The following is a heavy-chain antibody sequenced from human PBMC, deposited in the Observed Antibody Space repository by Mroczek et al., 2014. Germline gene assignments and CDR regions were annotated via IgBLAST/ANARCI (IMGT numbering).Heavy chain of an antibody. Sequence: VQLLESGGGLVQPGGSLRLSCAASGFTFSSYAMSWVRQAPGKGLEWVSAISGSGGSTYYADSVKGRFTISRDNSKNTLYLQMNSLRAEDTAVYYCANDIIAARYSYYFDYWGQGTLVTVSS. J-gene: IGHJ4*02. V-gene: IGHV3-23*01. CDR1: GFTFSSYA. D-gene: IGHD6-6*01. CDR2: ISGSGGST. CDR3: ANDIIAARYSYYFDY.